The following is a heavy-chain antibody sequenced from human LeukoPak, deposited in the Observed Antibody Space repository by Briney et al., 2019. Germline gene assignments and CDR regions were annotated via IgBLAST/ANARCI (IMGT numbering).Heavy chain of an antibody. D-gene: IGHD1-26*01. CDR3: ARDRLRRIVGAIDY. Sequence: TPGGSLRLSCAASGFTFSSYSMNWVRQAPGKGLEWVSSISSSSSYIYYADSVKGRFTISRDNAKNSLYLQMNSLRAEDTAVYHCARDRLRRIVGAIDYWGQGTLVTVSS. J-gene: IGHJ4*02. CDR2: ISSSSSYI. V-gene: IGHV3-21*01. CDR1: GFTFSSYS.